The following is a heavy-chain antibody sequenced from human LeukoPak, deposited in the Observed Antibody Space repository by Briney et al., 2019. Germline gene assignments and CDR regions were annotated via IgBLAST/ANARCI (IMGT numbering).Heavy chain of an antibody. D-gene: IGHD3-10*01. V-gene: IGHV4-39*07. J-gene: IGHJ3*01. CDR1: GVSISSGSNY. Sequence: TSETLSLTCSVSGVSISSGSNYWGWIRQPPGKTLEWIGSIYSSGSTYYNSSLKSRVIILIDTSKNHFSLTLSSVTAADTAVYYCTRSDGYGLVGIWGQGTMVTVSS. CDR2: IYSSGST. CDR3: TRSDGYGLVGI.